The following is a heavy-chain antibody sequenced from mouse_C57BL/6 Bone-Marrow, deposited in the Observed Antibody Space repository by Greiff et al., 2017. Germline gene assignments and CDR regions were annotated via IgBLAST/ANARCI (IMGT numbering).Heavy chain of an antibody. V-gene: IGHV5-12*01. CDR2: ISNGGGST. CDR1: GFTFSDYY. CDR3: ATPITTVEPWFAY. Sequence: EVMLVESGGGLVQPGGSLKLSCAASGFTFSDYYMYWVRQTPEKRLEWVAYISNGGGSTYYPDTVKGRFTISRDNAKNTLYLQMSRLKSEDTAMYYCATPITTVEPWFAYWGQGTLVTVSA. J-gene: IGHJ3*01. D-gene: IGHD1-1*01.